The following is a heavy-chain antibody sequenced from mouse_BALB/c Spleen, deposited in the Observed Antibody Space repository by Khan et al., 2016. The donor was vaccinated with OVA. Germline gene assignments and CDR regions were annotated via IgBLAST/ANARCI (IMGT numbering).Heavy chain of an antibody. CDR2: INYSGST. Sequence: VQLKQSGPGLVKPSQSLSLTCTVTGFSITSDYAWNWIRQFPGNKLEWMGYINYSGSTSYHPSLKSRISITRDTSKNQFFLQLNSVTIEDTATYYCARGVRLTYWGQGTLVTVSA. V-gene: IGHV3-2*02. J-gene: IGHJ3*01. CDR3: ARGVRLTY. D-gene: IGHD2-14*01. CDR1: GFSITSDYA.